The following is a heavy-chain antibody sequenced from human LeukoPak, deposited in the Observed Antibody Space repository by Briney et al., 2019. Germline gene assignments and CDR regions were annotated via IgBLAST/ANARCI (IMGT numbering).Heavy chain of an antibody. D-gene: IGHD3-22*01. Sequence: ASVKVSCKASGYTFTGYYMHWVRQAPGQGLEWMGRINPNSGGTNYALKFQGRVTMTRDTSISTAYMELSRLRSDDTAVYYCAREGYYDSSGYFDYWGQGTLVTVSS. V-gene: IGHV1-2*06. CDR2: INPNSGGT. J-gene: IGHJ4*02. CDR1: GYTFTGYY. CDR3: AREGYYDSSGYFDY.